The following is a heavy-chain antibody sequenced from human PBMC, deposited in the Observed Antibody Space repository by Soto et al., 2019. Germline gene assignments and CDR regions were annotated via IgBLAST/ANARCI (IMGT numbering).Heavy chain of an antibody. CDR1: GYSVTTYA. V-gene: IGHV1-3*04. D-gene: IGHD5-18*01. CDR3: ARAPAYTYKSNWFDP. CDR2: INTGNGNT. Sequence: QVQLVQSGAEVKKPGASVKVSCKASGYSVTTYAMHWVRQAPGQRLEWMGWINTGNGNTKYSQKFQGRVTITRDTSANTVYMELSSLRSEDTAVYYCARAPAYTYKSNWFDPWGQGTLVTVSS. J-gene: IGHJ5*02.